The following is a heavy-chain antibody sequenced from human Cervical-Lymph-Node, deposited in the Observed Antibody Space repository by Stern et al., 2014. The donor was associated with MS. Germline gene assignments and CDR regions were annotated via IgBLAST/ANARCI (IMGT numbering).Heavy chain of an antibody. D-gene: IGHD4-23*01. J-gene: IGHJ4*02. CDR1: GVSLSTSGMC. V-gene: IGHV2-70*01. Sequence: ITLKESGPALVKPTQTLTLTCTFSGVSLSTSGMCVSWIRQPPGKALEWLALIDWDDDKYYSTSLKTRLTISKDTSKNQVVLTMTNMDPVDTATYFCARSGGDDYGGNDFDYWGQGTLVTVSS. CDR2: IDWDDDK. CDR3: ARSGGDDYGGNDFDY.